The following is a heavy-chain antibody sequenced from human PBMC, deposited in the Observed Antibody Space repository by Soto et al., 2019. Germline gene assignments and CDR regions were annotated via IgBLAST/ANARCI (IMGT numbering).Heavy chain of an antibody. Sequence: ASVKVSCKASGYTFTSYAMHWVRQAPGQRLEWMGWINAGNGNTKYSQKFQGRVTITGDTSASTAYMELSSLRSEDTAVYYCARVGGYGDYALDYWGQGTLVTVSS. D-gene: IGHD4-17*01. CDR3: ARVGGYGDYALDY. V-gene: IGHV1-3*01. J-gene: IGHJ4*02. CDR2: INAGNGNT. CDR1: GYTFTSYA.